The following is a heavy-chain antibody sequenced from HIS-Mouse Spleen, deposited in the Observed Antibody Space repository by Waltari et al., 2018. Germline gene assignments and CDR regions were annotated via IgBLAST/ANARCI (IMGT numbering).Heavy chain of an antibody. CDR2: IYYSGST. D-gene: IGHD6-13*01. CDR3: AREIPYSSSWYDWYFDL. J-gene: IGHJ2*01. V-gene: IGHV4-39*07. Sequence: QLQLQESGPGLVKPSETLSLTCTVSGGSISSRSYYLGWLRQPPGKGLEWIGSIYYSGSTYYNPSLKSRVTISVDTSKNQFSLKLSSVTAADTAVYYCAREIPYSSSWYDWYFDLWGRGTLVTVSS. CDR1: GGSISSRSYY.